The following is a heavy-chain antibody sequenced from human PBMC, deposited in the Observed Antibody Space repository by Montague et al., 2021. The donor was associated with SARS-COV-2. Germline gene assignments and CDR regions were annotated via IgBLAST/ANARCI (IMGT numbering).Heavy chain of an antibody. V-gene: IGHV4-39*01. CDR3: ARHSGRDTIFGVITIPDAFDI. Sequence: SETLSLTCTVSGGSISSSSHYWGWIRQPPGKELDWIGSIYYSGSTYYKPSLKSRVTIYVDTSKNQFSLKLSSVTAADTAVYYCARHSGRDTIFGVITIPDAFDIWGQGTTVTVSS. D-gene: IGHD3-3*01. CDR2: IYYSGST. CDR1: GGSISSSSHY. J-gene: IGHJ3*02.